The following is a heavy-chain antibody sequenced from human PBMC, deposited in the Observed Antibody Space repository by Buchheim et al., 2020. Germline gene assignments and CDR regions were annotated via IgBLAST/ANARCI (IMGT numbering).Heavy chain of an antibody. CDR3: ARTLYSTSYIDF. Sequence: QVQLVQSGAEVKKPGASVKVSCKASGYNFVSHDIQWVRQAPGQGLEWMGLINPSGGSTSYAEKFQGRVTMTRDTSTGTMYMDLSSLRSEDTALYYCARTLYSTSYIDFWGQGTL. J-gene: IGHJ4*02. D-gene: IGHD6-13*01. CDR1: GYNFVSHD. CDR2: INPSGGST. V-gene: IGHV1-46*01.